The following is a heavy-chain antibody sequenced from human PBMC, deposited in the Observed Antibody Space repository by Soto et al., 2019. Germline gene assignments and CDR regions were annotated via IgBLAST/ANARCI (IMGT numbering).Heavy chain of an antibody. Sequence: AMHRVSKTKGKGLEWVAVISYDGSNKYYADSVKGRFTISRDNSKNTLYLQMNSLRAEDTSVYYCEREGIATNFRFDYWGQGTLVTVSS. CDR1: A. CDR2: ISYDGSNK. CDR3: EREGIATNFRFDY. D-gene: IGHD5-12*01. V-gene: IGHV3-30-3*01. J-gene: IGHJ4*02.